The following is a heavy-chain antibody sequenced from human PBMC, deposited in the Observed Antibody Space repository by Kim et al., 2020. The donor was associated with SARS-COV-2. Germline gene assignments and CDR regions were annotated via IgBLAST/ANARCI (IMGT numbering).Heavy chain of an antibody. J-gene: IGHJ4*02. CDR2: ISPDGSQQ. CDR3: VRVGGG. D-gene: IGHD3-16*01. Sequence: GGSLRLSCAASGFVFSKYIIQWVRQAPGKGLEWVAVISPDGSQQFYADSVKDRFSTSRDNSKNTVYLEMNTLRREDTAVYHCVRVGGGWGQGALVTVSS. V-gene: IGHV3-30*03. CDR1: GFVFSKYI.